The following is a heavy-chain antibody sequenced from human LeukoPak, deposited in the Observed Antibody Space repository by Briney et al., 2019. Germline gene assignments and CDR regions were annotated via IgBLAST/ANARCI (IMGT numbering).Heavy chain of an antibody. CDR2: ISASGGTT. CDR1: GFTISSYA. J-gene: IGHJ4*02. D-gene: IGHD3-3*02. V-gene: IGHV3-23*01. CDR3: AKSPDVALVNFDY. Sequence: GGSLRLSCAASGFTISSYAITWVRQAPGKGLEWASTISASGGTTYYADSVKGRFTISRDNSKDTLHLQMNSLRAEDTAVYYCAKSPDVALVNFDYWGQASLVTVSS.